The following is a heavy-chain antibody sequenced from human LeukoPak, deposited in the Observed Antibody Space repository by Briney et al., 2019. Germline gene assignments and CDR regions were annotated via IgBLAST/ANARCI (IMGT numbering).Heavy chain of an antibody. CDR2: IYHSGST. D-gene: IGHD1-26*01. CDR1: GGSISSGGYS. J-gene: IGHJ4*02. CDR3: ARGGGGAKAFYFDY. V-gene: IGHV4-30-2*01. Sequence: SETLSLTCAVSGGSISSGGYSWSWLRQPPGKGLEWIGYIYHSGSTYYNPSLKSRVTMSVDTTRKRFSLRLTSESAADTGVYYCARGGGGAKAFYFDYWGQGSLVTVSS.